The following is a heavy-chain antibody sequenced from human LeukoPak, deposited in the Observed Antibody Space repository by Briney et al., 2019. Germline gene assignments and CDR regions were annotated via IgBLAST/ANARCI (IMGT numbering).Heavy chain of an antibody. Sequence: GSLSLSCAASGFTFSSYSRNWIRQAPGKGLEWVSSISSSSSYIYYPSSVKGRFTISRDNAKNSLYLQMNSLRAEDTAVYYCARDRNVLRYFDWLPGVQEGRYYYYYGMDVWGQGTTVTVSS. CDR1: GFTFSSYS. D-gene: IGHD3-9*01. CDR3: ARDRNVLRYFDWLPGVQEGRYYYYYGMDV. J-gene: IGHJ6*02. V-gene: IGHV3-21*01. CDR2: ISSSSSYI.